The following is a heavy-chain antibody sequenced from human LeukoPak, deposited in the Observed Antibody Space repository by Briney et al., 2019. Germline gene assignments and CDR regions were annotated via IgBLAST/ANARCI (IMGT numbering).Heavy chain of an antibody. Sequence: PGGSLRLSWAASGFTFSSYLMTWVCQAPGEGLEWVANIKQDGSDKYYADSVKGRFTISRDNAQNSVHLQMNCLRAEDTAVYYCAILRGGNYWGQGTLVTVSS. D-gene: IGHD3-10*01. V-gene: IGHV3-7*02. CDR3: AILRGGNY. CDR2: IKQDGSDK. J-gene: IGHJ4*02. CDR1: GFTFSSYL.